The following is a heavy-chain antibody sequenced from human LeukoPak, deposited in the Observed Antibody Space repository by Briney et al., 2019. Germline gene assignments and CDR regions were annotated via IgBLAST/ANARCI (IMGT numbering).Heavy chain of an antibody. Sequence: GGSLRLSCAASGFTFSDHYLDWVRQAPGKGLEWVASINHNGNVNYYVDSVKGRFTISRDNAKNSLYLQMSNLRAEDTAVYFCARGGGLDVWGQGATVTVSS. D-gene: IGHD3-16*01. CDR1: GFTFSDHY. CDR3: ARGGGLDV. J-gene: IGHJ6*02. CDR2: INHNGNVN. V-gene: IGHV3-7*03.